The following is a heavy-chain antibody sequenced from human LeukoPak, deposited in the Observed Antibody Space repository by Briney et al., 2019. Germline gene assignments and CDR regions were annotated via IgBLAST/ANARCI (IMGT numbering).Heavy chain of an antibody. J-gene: IGHJ5*02. Sequence: VSLTLSCAASGFTFSSYAMSWVRQAPGKGLAWVSAIIGSGGSTYYTDSVKGRFTISRDNSKNTLYLQMNSLRAEDTAVYYCTKILVVVAANNWFDPWGQGTLVTVSS. CDR1: GFTFSSYA. D-gene: IGHD2-15*01. CDR2: IIGSGGST. CDR3: TKILVVVAANNWFDP. V-gene: IGHV3-23*01.